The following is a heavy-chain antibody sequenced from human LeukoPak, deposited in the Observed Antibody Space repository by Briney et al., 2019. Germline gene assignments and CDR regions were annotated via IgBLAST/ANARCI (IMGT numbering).Heavy chain of an antibody. CDR2: IIPIFGTA. J-gene: IGHJ6*02. D-gene: IGHD1-1*01. V-gene: IGHV1-69*13. CDR1: GGTFSSYA. Sequence: EASVRVSCKASGGTFSSYATSWVRQAPGQGLEWMGGIIPIFGTANYAQKFQGRVTITADESTSTAYMELSSLRSEDTAVYYCARGTGVYYYYGMDVWGQGTTVTVSS. CDR3: ARGTGVYYYYGMDV.